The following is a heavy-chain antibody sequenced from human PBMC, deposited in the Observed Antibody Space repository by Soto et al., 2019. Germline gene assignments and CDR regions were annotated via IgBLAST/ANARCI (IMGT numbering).Heavy chain of an antibody. Sequence: EVQLVESGVGFIQPGGSLRLSCAASGFIFNTYSMNWVRQAPGKGLEWVSYISGSSRTIFYADSVRGRFTISRDNANNSTLRQMISLGDEDTAVYYCARTLSWRRGRFDYWGQGTVVTVSS. D-gene: IGHD2-15*01. CDR2: ISGSSRTI. CDR3: ARTLSWRRGRFDY. V-gene: IGHV3-48*02. CDR1: GFIFNTYS. J-gene: IGHJ4*02.